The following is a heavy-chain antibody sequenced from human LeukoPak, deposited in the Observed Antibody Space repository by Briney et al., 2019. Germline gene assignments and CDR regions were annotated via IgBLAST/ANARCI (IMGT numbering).Heavy chain of an antibody. Sequence: SETLSLTCAVHGGSFSGFYWTWMRHPPGKGPEWLGEIFDGRRTNYNLSLKSRVTMSIDTSKNQFSLKLTSVTAADTAVYYCARGIGEGYPDYWGQGALVTVSP. D-gene: IGHD5-24*01. V-gene: IGHV4-34*01. CDR1: GGSFSGFY. CDR3: ARGIGEGYPDY. CDR2: IFDGRRT. J-gene: IGHJ4*02.